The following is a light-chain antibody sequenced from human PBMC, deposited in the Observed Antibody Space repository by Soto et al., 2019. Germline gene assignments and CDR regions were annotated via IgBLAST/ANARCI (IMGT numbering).Light chain of an antibody. CDR2: GAS. V-gene: IGKV3-20*01. Sequence: EIVLTQSPGSLSLSPGQRATLSCRASQSVDTNFFAWYQKKPGQAPRLLIQGASKRATGIPDRFSGRESGTDFTLIISRLEREDYAVYYCQQYMSSVTFGQGTKVEIK. CDR1: QSVDTNF. CDR3: QQYMSSVT. J-gene: IGKJ1*01.